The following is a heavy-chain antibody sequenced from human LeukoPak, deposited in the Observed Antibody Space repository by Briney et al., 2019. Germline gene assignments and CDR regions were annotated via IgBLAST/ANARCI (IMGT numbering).Heavy chain of an antibody. CDR2: IYHSGST. J-gene: IGHJ6*03. V-gene: IGHV4-38-2*02. CDR3: ARDQPYMDV. CDR1: GYSISSGYD. Sequence: SETLSLTCTVSGYSISSGYDWGWIRQPPGKGLEWIGSIYHSGSTYYNPSLKSRVTISVDTSKNQFSLKLSSVTAADTAMYYCARDQPYMDVWGKGTTVTVSS.